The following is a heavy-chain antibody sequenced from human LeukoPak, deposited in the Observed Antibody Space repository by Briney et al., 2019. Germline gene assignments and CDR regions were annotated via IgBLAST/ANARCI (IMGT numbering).Heavy chain of an antibody. CDR3: ARGGSGHFSDLKFGWFDP. Sequence: SETLSLTCTVSGGSISSSSYYWGWIRQPPGKGLEWIVSIYYSGSTYYNPSLKSRVTISLDTSKDQFSLRLSSVTAADTAVYFCARGGSGHFSDLKFGWFDPWGQGKLVTVSS. D-gene: IGHD3-3*01. J-gene: IGHJ5*02. CDR1: GGSISSSSYY. CDR2: IYYSGST. V-gene: IGHV4-39*07.